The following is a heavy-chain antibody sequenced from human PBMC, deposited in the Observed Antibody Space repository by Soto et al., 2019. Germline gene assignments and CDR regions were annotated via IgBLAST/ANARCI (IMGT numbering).Heavy chain of an antibody. J-gene: IGHJ4*02. V-gene: IGHV3-30*18. CDR1: VFTFSSYA. Sequence: PWGSLRLACAPSVFTFSSYAMPWVRQAPGKGLEWVAVISYDGSNKYYVDSVKGRFTISRDNSKNTLYLQMNSLRAEDTAVYYSAKDDQITASIDYWGQGTLVTVSS. D-gene: IGHD3-16*01. CDR3: AKDDQITASIDY. CDR2: ISYDGSNK.